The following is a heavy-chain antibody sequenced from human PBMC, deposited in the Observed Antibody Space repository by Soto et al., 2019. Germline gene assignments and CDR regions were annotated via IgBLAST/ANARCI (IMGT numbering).Heavy chain of an antibody. V-gene: IGHV4-31*03. J-gene: IGHJ4*02. Sequence: QVQLQESGPGLVKPSQTLSLTCTVSGGSISSGGYYWSWIRQHPGKGLEWIGYIYYSGSTYYNPSLKSRVTISVDTSKTQFSLKPSSVTAADTAVYYCARGRSSTSPYPIGYWGQGTLVTVSS. D-gene: IGHD2-2*01. CDR3: ARGRSSTSPYPIGY. CDR1: GGSISSGGYY. CDR2: IYYSGST.